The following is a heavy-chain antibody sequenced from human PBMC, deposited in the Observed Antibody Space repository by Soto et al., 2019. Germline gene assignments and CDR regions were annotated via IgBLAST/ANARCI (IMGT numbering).Heavy chain of an antibody. CDR2: ISYDGSNK. V-gene: IGHV3-30-3*01. D-gene: IGHD5-18*01. J-gene: IGHJ4*02. Sequence: QVQLVESGGGVVQPGRSLRLSCAASGFTFSSYAMHWVRQAPGKGLEWVAVISYDGSNKYYADSVKGRFTISRDNSKNTLYLQMNSLRAEDTAVYYCASLLDVDTAMEYWGQGTLVTVSS. CDR3: ASLLDVDTAMEY. CDR1: GFTFSSYA.